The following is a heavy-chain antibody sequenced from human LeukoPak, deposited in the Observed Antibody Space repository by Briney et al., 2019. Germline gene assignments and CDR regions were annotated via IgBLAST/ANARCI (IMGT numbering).Heavy chain of an antibody. J-gene: IGHJ4*02. Sequence: GGSLRLSCAAPGLIISDHYMDWVRDVEGKRQEWVGRIRNKAHSYTTEYAASVQGRFTISRDDSKNSVSLQMTSLKIEDTAVYYCARGPYPDYWGQGTLVTVSS. CDR1: GLIISDHY. CDR3: ARGPYPDY. CDR2: IRNKAHSYTT. V-gene: IGHV3-72*01.